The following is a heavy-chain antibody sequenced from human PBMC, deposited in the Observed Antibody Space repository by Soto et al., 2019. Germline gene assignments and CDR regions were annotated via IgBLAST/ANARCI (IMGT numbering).Heavy chain of an antibody. D-gene: IGHD4-17*01. Sequence: EVQLVESGGGLVQPGGSLRLSCAASGFTFSSYEMNWVRQAPGKGLEWVSYISSSGSTIYYADSVKGRFTISRDNAKNSLYLQMNSLRAEDTAVYYCAKVYGHYYYYGMDVWGQGTTVTVSS. CDR3: AKVYGHYYYYGMDV. V-gene: IGHV3-48*03. J-gene: IGHJ6*02. CDR2: ISSSGSTI. CDR1: GFTFSSYE.